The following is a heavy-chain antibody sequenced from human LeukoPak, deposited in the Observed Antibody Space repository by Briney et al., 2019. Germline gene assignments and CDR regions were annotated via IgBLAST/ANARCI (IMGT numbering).Heavy chain of an antibody. CDR1: GFTFSSYA. Sequence: GGSLRLSCAASGFTFSSYAMSWVRQAPGKGLEWVSAISGSGGSTYYADSVKGRFTISRDNYKNTVYLQMNSLRAEDTAVYYCARSRGYCSGGSCYGVGYYYGMDVWGQGTTVTVSS. J-gene: IGHJ6*02. CDR2: ISGSGGST. V-gene: IGHV3-23*01. CDR3: ARSRGYCSGGSCYGVGYYYGMDV. D-gene: IGHD2-15*01.